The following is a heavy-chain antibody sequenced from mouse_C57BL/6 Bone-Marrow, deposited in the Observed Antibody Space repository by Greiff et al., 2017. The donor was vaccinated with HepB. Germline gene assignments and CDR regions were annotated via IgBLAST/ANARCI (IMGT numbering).Heavy chain of an antibody. CDR3: ARDYGSSLWYFDV. D-gene: IGHD1-1*01. Sequence: QVQLQQPGAELVKPGASVKLSCKASGYTFTSYWIQWVKQRPGQGLEWIGEIDPSDSYTNYNQKFKGKATLTVDTSSSTAYMQLSSLTSEDSAVYYCARDYGSSLWYFDVWGTGTTVTVSS. CDR2: IDPSDSYT. CDR1: GYTFTSYW. J-gene: IGHJ1*03. V-gene: IGHV1-50*01.